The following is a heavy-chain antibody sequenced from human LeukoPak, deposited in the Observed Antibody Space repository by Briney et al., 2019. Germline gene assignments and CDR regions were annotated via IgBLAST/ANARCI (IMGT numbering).Heavy chain of an antibody. J-gene: IGHJ6*02. V-gene: IGHV4-30-4*01. D-gene: IGHD2-15*01. CDR2: IYYSGST. CDR3: ARVGLVAATPPYYYYGMDV. CDR1: GGSISSGDYY. Sequence: SETLSLTCTVSGGSISSGDYYWSWIRQPPGKGLEWIGYIYYSGSTYYNPSLKSRVTISVDTSKNQFSLKLSSVTAADTAVYYCARVGLVAATPPYYYYGMDVWGQGTTVTVSS.